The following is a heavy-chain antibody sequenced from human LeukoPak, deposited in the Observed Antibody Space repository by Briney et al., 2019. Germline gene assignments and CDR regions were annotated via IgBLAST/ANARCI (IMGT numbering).Heavy chain of an antibody. CDR1: GFTFNNYW. CDR3: ARGGRRSYGDDAFDM. V-gene: IGHV3-7*01. CDR2: IKQDGSEK. D-gene: IGHD3-16*01. Sequence: PGGSLRLSCAASGFTFNNYWMNWVRQAPGRGLEWVANIKQDGSEKYSVDSVKGRFTISRDNAKNSLYLQMNSLRDEDTAVYYCARGGRRSYGDDAFDMWGQGTMVTVSS. J-gene: IGHJ3*02.